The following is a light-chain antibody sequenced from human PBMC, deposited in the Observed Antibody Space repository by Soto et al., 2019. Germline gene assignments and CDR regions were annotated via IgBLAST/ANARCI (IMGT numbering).Light chain of an antibody. CDR2: EVS. J-gene: IGLJ1*01. CDR1: SSDVGVYNY. Sequence: QSALTQPASVSGSPGQSITISCTGTSSDVGVYNYVSWYQQHPGKAPKLMIYEVSNRPSGVSNRFSGSKSGNTASLTISGLQAEDEADYYCSSYRTRSNCVFGIGTKLTVX. CDR3: SSYRTRSNCV. V-gene: IGLV2-14*01.